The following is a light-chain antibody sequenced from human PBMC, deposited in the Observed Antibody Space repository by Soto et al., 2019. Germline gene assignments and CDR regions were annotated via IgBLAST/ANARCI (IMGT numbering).Light chain of an antibody. CDR3: QHYRTWPWT. Sequence: EVAMTQSPATLSMSPGERATLSCRASHSVSSSLAWYQQKPGQAPRLLISGASTRAAGIPARFSGSGSGTEFTLTLRTLQSEDFAVSSCQHYRTWPWTFGQGTKVDIK. CDR1: HSVSSS. V-gene: IGKV3-15*01. J-gene: IGKJ1*01. CDR2: GAS.